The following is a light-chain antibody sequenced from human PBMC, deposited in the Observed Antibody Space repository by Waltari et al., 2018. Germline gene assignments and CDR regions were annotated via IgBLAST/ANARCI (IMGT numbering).Light chain of an antibody. J-gene: IGKJ1*01. CDR3: QQYGTSPWT. V-gene: IGKV3-20*01. CDR2: GTS. Sequence: DIVLTQSPGTLSLSPGERATLSCRASQSVGSNYLAWFQQKPGQAPRLLIYGTSSRSTGIPDRFSGGGSGTDFTLTISRLEPEDFAVYYCQQYGTSPWTFGQGTNVEIK. CDR1: QSVGSNY.